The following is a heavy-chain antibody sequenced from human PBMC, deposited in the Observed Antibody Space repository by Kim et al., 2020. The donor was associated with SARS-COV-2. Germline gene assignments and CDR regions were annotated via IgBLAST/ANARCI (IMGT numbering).Heavy chain of an antibody. Sequence: GESLKISCKGSGYSFTSYWISWVRQMPGKGLEWMGRIDPSDSYTNYSPSFQGHVTISADKPISTAYLQWSSLKASDTAMYYCAVATITSPIDYWGQGTLVTVSS. V-gene: IGHV5-10-1*01. J-gene: IGHJ4*02. CDR2: IDPSDSYT. D-gene: IGHD5-12*01. CDR3: AVATITSPIDY. CDR1: GYSFTSYW.